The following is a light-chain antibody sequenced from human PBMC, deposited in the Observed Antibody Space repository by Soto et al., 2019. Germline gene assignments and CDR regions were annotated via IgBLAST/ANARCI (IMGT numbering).Light chain of an antibody. CDR3: QQYGGSPLWT. V-gene: IGKV3-20*01. CDR1: QSISSSY. Sequence: EVVLTQSPGTLSLSPGERATLSCRASQSISSSYLAWYQQKPGQAPRLLIYGASSRATGIPDRFSGSGAGTDYTLSISRLEPEDFAVYDCQQYGGSPLWTFGEGTKVEIK. CDR2: GAS. J-gene: IGKJ1*01.